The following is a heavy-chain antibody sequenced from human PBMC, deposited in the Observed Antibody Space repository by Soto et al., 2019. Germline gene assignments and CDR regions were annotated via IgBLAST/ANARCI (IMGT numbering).Heavy chain of an antibody. D-gene: IGHD6-13*01. CDR3: ARDQGVAAAGITWFDP. J-gene: IGHJ5*02. V-gene: IGHV4-4*07. Sequence: SDTLSLTCTVSGASMNSYHWSWIRQPAGKGLEWIGHIHSSGSTNYNPSLKSRVTMSVDTSKNQFSLRLMSLTAADTAVYYCARDQGVAAAGITWFDPWGQGSLVTVSS. CDR2: IHSSGST. CDR1: GASMNSYH.